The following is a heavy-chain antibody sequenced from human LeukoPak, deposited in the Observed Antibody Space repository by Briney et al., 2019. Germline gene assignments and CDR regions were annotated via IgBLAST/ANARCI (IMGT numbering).Heavy chain of an antibody. CDR1: GGSFSGYY. CDR2: INHSGST. CDR3: ARVPYDYVWGSYPHYYFDY. D-gene: IGHD3-16*02. J-gene: IGHJ4*02. Sequence: SETLSHTCAVYGGSFSGYYWSWIRQPPGKGLEWIGEINHSGSTNYNPSLKSRVTISVDTSKNQFSLKLSSVTAADTAVYYCARVPYDYVWGSYPHYYFDYWGQGTLVTVSS. V-gene: IGHV4-34*01.